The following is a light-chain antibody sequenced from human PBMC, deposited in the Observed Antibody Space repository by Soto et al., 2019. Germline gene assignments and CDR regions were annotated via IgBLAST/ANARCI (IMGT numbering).Light chain of an antibody. CDR2: RND. V-gene: IGLV1-47*01. CDR3: AEWDDSLSAVV. Sequence: QSVLTQPPSASGTPGQRVTISCSGSSSNIGSNYVYWYQQFPGSAPKLLIYRNDQRPSGVTDRFSGSKSGTSASLAISGPRSEDEAAYYCAEWDDSLSAVVFGGGTKVTVL. J-gene: IGLJ2*01. CDR1: SSNIGSNY.